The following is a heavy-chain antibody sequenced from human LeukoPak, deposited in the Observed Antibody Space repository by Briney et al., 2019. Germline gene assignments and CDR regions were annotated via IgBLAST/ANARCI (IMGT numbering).Heavy chain of an antibody. Sequence: GGSLRLSCAASGFTFTSYTMNWVRQAPGRGLEWISYIRTSGGVVSYTDSVRGRFTISTDSAKNSLYLQMNSLRDDDTAVYYCVRDQFYAFDVWGQGTMVTVSS. J-gene: IGHJ3*01. CDR2: IRTSGGVV. CDR3: VRDQFYAFDV. CDR1: GFTFTSYT. V-gene: IGHV3-48*02.